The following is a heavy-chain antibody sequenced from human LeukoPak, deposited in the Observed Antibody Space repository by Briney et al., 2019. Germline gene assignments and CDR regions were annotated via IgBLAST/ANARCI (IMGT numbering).Heavy chain of an antibody. D-gene: IGHD6-13*01. Sequence: NTSETLSLTCTVSGGSIGSGAYYWGWIRQPPGKGLEWIGSIYYSGSTYYNPSLKSRVTISVDTSKNQFSLKLSSVTAADTAVYYCASHAGIAARRTDYWGQGTLVTVSS. V-gene: IGHV4-39*01. CDR1: GGSIGSGAYY. CDR3: ASHAGIAARRTDY. CDR2: IYYSGST. J-gene: IGHJ4*02.